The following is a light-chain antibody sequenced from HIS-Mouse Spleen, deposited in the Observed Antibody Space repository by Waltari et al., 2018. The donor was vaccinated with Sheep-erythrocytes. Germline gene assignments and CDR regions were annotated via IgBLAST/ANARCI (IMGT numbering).Light chain of an antibody. CDR3: QQYDNLPRT. CDR2: DAS. J-gene: IGKJ4*01. Sequence: DIQMTQSPSSLSASVGDRVTITCQASQDISNYLNWYQQKPGKAPKLLIYDASNLETAVPSRFSGSGSGTDSTFTISSLQPEDIATYDCQQYDNLPRTFGGGTKVEIK. V-gene: IGKV1-33*01. CDR1: QDISNY.